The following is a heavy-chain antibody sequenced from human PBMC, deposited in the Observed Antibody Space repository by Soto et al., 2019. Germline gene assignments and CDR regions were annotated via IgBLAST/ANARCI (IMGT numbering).Heavy chain of an antibody. D-gene: IGHD2-15*01. CDR1: GGTFSSYA. CDR3: ARVGSYCSGGSCPHYYGMDV. CDR2: LIPIFGTA. J-gene: IGHJ6*02. V-gene: IGHV1-69*06. Sequence: QVQLVQSGAEVKKPGSSVKVSCKASGGTFSSYAISWVRQAPGQGLEWMGGLIPIFGTANYAQKFQGRVTITADKSTSTAYMELSSLRSEDTAVYYCARVGSYCSGGSCPHYYGMDVWGQGTTVTVSS.